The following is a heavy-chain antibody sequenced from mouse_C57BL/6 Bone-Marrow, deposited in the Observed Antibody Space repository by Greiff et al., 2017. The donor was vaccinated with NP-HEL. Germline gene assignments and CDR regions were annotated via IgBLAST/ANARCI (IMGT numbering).Heavy chain of an antibody. CDR3: ARSGVYSAWFAY. V-gene: IGHV1-19*01. CDR1: GYTFTDYY. D-gene: IGHD1-1*01. CDR2: INPYNGGT. J-gene: IGHJ3*01. Sequence: EVQLQQSGPVLVKPGASVKMSCKASGYTFTDYYMDWVKQSHGKSLEWIGVINPYNGGTSYNQKFKGKGTLTVDKSSSTAYMELNSLTSEDSAVYYCARSGVYSAWFAYWGQGTLVTVSA.